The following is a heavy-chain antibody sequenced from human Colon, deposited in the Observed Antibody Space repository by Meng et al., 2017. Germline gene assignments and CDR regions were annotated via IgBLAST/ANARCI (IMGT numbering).Heavy chain of an antibody. Sequence: VRRTESGPGLAEPPGTLSLTCTGSGDSISSDIWWSWVRQPPGKGLEWIGEVYHRGDTNYNPSLKSQVVISVDRSKNQFSLNLSSVTAADTAVYYCGRDQGRQLINHWGQGTLVTVSS. J-gene: IGHJ4*02. D-gene: IGHD1-1*01. CDR1: GDSISSDIW. CDR2: VYHRGDT. CDR3: GRDQGRQLINH. V-gene: IGHV4-4*03.